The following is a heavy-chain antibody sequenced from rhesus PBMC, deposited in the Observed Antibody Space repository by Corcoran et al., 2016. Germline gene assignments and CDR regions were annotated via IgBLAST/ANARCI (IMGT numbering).Heavy chain of an antibody. CDR2: ISYTGGST. D-gene: IGHD1-26*01. V-gene: IGHV3S18*01. J-gene: IGHJ6*01. CDR3: ARDSITGTTRYGLDS. Sequence: EVQLVESGGGLAKSGGSLRLSCAASGFSFSDYYMYWVRQAPGKGLEWVSGISYTGGSTYYADSVKGRFTISRENAKNTLYLQMDSLRAEYTAVYYCARDSITGTTRYGLDSWGQGVVVTVFS. CDR1: GFSFSDYY.